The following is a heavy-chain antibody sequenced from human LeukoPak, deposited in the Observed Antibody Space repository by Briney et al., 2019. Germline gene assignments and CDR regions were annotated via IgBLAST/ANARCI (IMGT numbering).Heavy chain of an antibody. CDR2: INWSGYT. V-gene: IGHV4-59*01. Sequence: PSGTLSLTCTVPGGSISTYYWSWIRQPPGKGLEWVGYINWSGYTDYNPSLKSRVTISVDTSKNHFSLKLRSVTAADTAVYYCAREYSSFEYWGQGILVTVSS. J-gene: IGHJ4*02. CDR3: AREYSSFEY. D-gene: IGHD6-19*01. CDR1: GGSISTYY.